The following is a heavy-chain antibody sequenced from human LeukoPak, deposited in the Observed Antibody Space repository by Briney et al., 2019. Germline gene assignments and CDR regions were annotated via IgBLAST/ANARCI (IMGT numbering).Heavy chain of an antibody. CDR2: IYYSEST. CDR1: GDSISNYY. J-gene: IGHJ4*02. V-gene: IGHV4-59*01. D-gene: IGHD2/OR15-2a*01. CDR3: ARGRCRNSGCRPYFDY. Sequence: SETLSLTCTVSGDSISNYYWSWIRQPPGKGLEWIGYIYYSESTNYNPSLKSRVTISTDTSKSQFSLNLRTVTAEDTGIYYCARGRCRNSGCRPYFDYWGQGTQVTVSS.